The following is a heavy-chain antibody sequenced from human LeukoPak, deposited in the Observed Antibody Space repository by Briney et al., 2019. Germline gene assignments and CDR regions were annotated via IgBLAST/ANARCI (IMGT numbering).Heavy chain of an antibody. CDR2: IYSGGSK. V-gene: IGHV3-53*01. D-gene: IGHD5-18*01. CDR3: ARGVAMGLAFDI. J-gene: IGHJ3*02. CDR1: GFTFSSSA. Sequence: GGSLRLSCAASGFTFSSSAMSWVRQAPGKGLEWVSVIYSGGSKYYADSVKGRFTISRDNSKNTLYLQMNGLRAEDTAVYYCARGVAMGLAFDIWGQGTMVTVSS.